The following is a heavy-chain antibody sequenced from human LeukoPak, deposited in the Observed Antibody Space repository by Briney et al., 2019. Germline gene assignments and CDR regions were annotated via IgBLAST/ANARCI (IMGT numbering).Heavy chain of an antibody. CDR2: TYYRSKWYN. J-gene: IGHJ4*02. CDR1: GDSVSSDSAA. Sequence: SQTLSLTCAISGDSVSSDSAAWSWIRQSPSRGLEWLGRTYYRSKWYNDYAISVKSRITINPDTSKNQFFLQLNSVAPEDTAVYYCARGVHSYYFDYWGQGTLVTVSS. D-gene: IGHD2-15*01. V-gene: IGHV6-1*01. CDR3: ARGVHSYYFDY.